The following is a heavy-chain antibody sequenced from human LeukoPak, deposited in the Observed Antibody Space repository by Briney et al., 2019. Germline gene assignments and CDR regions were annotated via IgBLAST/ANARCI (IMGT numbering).Heavy chain of an antibody. CDR3: ARGGRYDIFTFDP. D-gene: IGHD3-9*01. CDR2: INYSGST. CDR1: SESFSGYF. V-gene: IGHV4-34*01. Sequence: SETLSLTCAIYSESFSGYFWSWIRQPPGKGLEWIGEINYSGSTNYNPSLKSRVTISVDTSKNQFSLKLSSVTAADTAVYYCARGGRYDIFTFDPWGQGTLVTVSS. J-gene: IGHJ5*02.